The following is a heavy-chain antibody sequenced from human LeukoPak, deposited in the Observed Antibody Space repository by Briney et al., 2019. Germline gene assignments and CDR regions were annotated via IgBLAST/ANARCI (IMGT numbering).Heavy chain of an antibody. CDR3: ARVLVGATTPWFDP. CDR1: GGSISSGDYY. J-gene: IGHJ5*02. D-gene: IGHD1-26*01. CDR2: IYYSGST. Sequence: SQTLSLTCTVSGGSISSGDYYWRWIRQPPGTGLEWIGYIYYSGSTYYNPSLKSRVTISVDTSKNQFSLKLSSVTAADTAVYYCARVLVGATTPWFDPWGQRTLVTVSS. V-gene: IGHV4-30-4*08.